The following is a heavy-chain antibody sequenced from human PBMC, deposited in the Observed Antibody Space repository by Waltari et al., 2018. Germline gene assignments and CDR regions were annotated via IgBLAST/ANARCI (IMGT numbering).Heavy chain of an antibody. CDR2: IKPDGSEK. Sequence: EVQLVDSGGGLVQPGGSLRLSCAASGFSFSSYWMRWVRQAPGKGLEWVATIKPDGSEKYYLDSVKGRFTISRDNAKNSLYLQMNSLRAEDTAVYFCARDGMYTVVPSIWGQGTMVTVSS. CDR3: ARDGMYTVVPSI. CDR1: GFSFSSYW. D-gene: IGHD2-15*01. J-gene: IGHJ3*02. V-gene: IGHV3-7*01.